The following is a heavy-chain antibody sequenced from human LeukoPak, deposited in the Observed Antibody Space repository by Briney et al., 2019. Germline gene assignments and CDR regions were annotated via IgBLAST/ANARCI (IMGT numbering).Heavy chain of an antibody. CDR3: ASPSKMFISRGGFDI. D-gene: IGHD2-15*01. J-gene: IGHJ3*02. CDR1: GGSSSDTTYY. V-gene: IGHV4-39*02. CDR2: IYFSETT. Sequence: SETLSLTCTVSGGSSSDTTYYWAWIRQPPGKGLEWIGSIYFSETTYNPSLKSRITISADTSKKHFSLKLSSVTAADTAVYYCASPSKMFISRGGFDIWGQGTMVTVSA.